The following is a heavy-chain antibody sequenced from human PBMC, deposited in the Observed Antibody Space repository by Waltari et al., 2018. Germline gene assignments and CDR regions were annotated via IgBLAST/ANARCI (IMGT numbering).Heavy chain of an antibody. CDR3: ARSWNDPDYFDY. CDR1: GFAFSRYN. CDR2: ISSDGKNK. Sequence: EVELVESGGGLVKPGESLRLSCVVSGFAFSRYNMNWARQAPGRGLGGVSFISSDGKNKDYAESVKGRVTISRDNAKNSVYLQMNSLGVDDTAVYYCARSWNDPDYFDYWGLGTLVAVSS. J-gene: IGHJ4*02. V-gene: IGHV3-21*01. D-gene: IGHD1-1*01.